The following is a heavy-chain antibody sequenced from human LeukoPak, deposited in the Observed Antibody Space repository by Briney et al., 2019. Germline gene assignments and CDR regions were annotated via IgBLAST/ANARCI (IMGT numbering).Heavy chain of an antibody. D-gene: IGHD2-2*01. J-gene: IGHJ3*02. CDR3: AKLGYCSSTSCYGDAFDI. CDR2: ISDDGSNK. Sequence: PGRSLRLSCAASGFTFSSYGMHWVRQAPGKGLEWVAVISDDGSNKYYADSVKGRFTISRDNSKNTLYLQMNSLRAEDTAVYYCAKLGYCSSTSCYGDAFDIWGQGTMVTVSS. V-gene: IGHV3-30*18. CDR1: GFTFSSYG.